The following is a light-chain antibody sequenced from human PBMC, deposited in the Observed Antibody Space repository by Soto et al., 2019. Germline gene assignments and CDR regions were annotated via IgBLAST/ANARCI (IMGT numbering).Light chain of an antibody. CDR3: KQGHNWPLT. CDR1: QSINSE. Sequence: EIVMTQSPATLSLSPGERAALSCRASQSINSELAWYQQKPGQPPRLLIYGASTRATGVPARFTGSESGSEFTLTISGLQSEDFAVYYCKQGHNWPLTFGQGTRLEI. V-gene: IGKV3-15*01. J-gene: IGKJ2*01. CDR2: GAS.